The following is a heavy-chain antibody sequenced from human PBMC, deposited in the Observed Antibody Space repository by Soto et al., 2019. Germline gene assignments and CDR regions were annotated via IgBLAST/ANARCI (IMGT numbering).Heavy chain of an antibody. Sequence: QVQLQQWGGGLLKPSETLSLTCAGYGGSFSGYSWTWLRQPPGKGLEGIGEINNSGTTDYNPALKRGVTMSVHTSKNQFSLRVTSVTAAETAVYYCARARFDSWSHIYYGLDVWGQGTTVTVSS. V-gene: IGHV4-34*01. CDR2: INNSGTT. D-gene: IGHD3-3*01. CDR1: GGSFSGYS. J-gene: IGHJ6*02. CDR3: ARARFDSWSHIYYGLDV.